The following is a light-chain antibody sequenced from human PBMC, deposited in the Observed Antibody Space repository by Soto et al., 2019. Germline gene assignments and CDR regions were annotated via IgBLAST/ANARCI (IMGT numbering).Light chain of an antibody. Sequence: DIKLTLSLSLLSASVGDRVTITCRASHDISTYLAWYQQKPGKAPKLMIYEASTLQSGVPSRFSGSGSGTEFTLTISGLLPEDFATYHCQQLNTLPFTFGQGTRPEIK. CDR1: HDISTY. V-gene: IGKV1-9*01. J-gene: IGKJ5*01. CDR2: EAS. CDR3: QQLNTLPFT.